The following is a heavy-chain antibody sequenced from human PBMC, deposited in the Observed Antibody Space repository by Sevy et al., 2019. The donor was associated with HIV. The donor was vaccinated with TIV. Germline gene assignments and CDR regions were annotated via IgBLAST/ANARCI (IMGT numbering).Heavy chain of an antibody. Sequence: GGSLRLSCAVSGIIFTTSGMHWVRQAPGKGLEWVAVISYDGRNKFYGDSVKGRFTISRDNSKNILFLQMNSLRAEDTAAYYCAKDFTGYNGMDVWGQGTMVTFSS. CDR2: ISYDGRNK. CDR1: GIIFTTSG. D-gene: IGHD3-9*01. V-gene: IGHV3-30*18. CDR3: AKDFTGYNGMDV. J-gene: IGHJ6*02.